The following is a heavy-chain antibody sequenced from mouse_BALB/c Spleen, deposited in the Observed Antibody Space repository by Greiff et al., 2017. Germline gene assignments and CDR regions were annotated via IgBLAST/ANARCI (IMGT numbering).Heavy chain of an antibody. V-gene: IGHV5-6-5*01. Sequence: EVQLVESGGGLVKPGGSLKLSCAASGFTFSSYAMSWVRQTPEKRLEWVASISSGGSTYYPDSVKGRFTISRDNARNILYLQMSSLRSEDTAMYYCARVGGSRVPYWYFDVWGAGTTVTVSS. CDR2: ISSGGST. D-gene: IGHD1-1*01. J-gene: IGHJ1*01. CDR1: GFTFSSYA. CDR3: ARVGGSRVPYWYFDV.